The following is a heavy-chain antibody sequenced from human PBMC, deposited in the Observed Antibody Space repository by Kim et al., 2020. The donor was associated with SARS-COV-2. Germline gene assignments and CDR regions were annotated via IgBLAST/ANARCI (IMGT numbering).Heavy chain of an antibody. CDR3: AREVVGASSVWFDP. Sequence: ADSVKGRFTISRDNSKNTLYLQMNSLRAEDTAVYYCAREVVGASSVWFDPWGQGTLVTVSS. V-gene: IGHV3-33*01. D-gene: IGHD1-26*01. J-gene: IGHJ5*02.